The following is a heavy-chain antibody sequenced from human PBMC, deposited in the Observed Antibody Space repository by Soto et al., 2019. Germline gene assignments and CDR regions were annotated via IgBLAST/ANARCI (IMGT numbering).Heavy chain of an antibody. D-gene: IGHD3-22*01. CDR1: GFTFSSYA. CDR3: AKVYYYDSSGYPIRERVFDY. CDR2: ISGSGGST. V-gene: IGHV3-23*01. Sequence: EVQLLESGGGLVQPGGSLRLSCAASGFTFSSYAMSWVRQAPGKGLEWVSAISGSGGSTYYADSVKGRFTISRDNSKNTLYLQMNSLRAEDTAVYYCAKVYYYDSSGYPIRERVFDYWGQGTLVTVSS. J-gene: IGHJ4*02.